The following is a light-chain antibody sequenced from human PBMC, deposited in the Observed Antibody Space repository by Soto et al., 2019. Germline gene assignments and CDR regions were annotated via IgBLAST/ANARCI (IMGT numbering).Light chain of an antibody. J-gene: IGKJ5*01. V-gene: IGKV3-15*01. CDR3: QQYHNWPIT. CDR1: QRVSSH. Sequence: AITQSTVPLSVSPGHTATLSCRASQRVSSHLAWHQQKPGQAPRILMYDASTRATGISARFSGSGSGTEFTLTISSLQSEDFAVYYCQQYHNWPITFGQGTRLEIK. CDR2: DAS.